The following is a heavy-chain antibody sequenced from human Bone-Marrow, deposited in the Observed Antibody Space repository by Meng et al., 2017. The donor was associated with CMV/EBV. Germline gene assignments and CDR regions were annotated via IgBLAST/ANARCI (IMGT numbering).Heavy chain of an antibody. CDR2: INHSGST. D-gene: IGHD6-19*01. V-gene: IGHV4-34*01. J-gene: IGHJ4*02. CDR1: GGSFSGYY. CDR3: VAEADY. Sequence: SETLSLTCAVYGGSFSGYYWSRIRQPPGKGLEWIGEINHSGSTNYNPSLKSRVTISVDTSKEQFSLKLRFLTAADTAVYYCVAEADYWGEGTLVAFSS.